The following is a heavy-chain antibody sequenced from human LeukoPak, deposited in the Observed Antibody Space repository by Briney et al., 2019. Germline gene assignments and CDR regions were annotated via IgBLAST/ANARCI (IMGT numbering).Heavy chain of an antibody. CDR3: ARHLSIAARPDFDY. J-gene: IGHJ4*02. V-gene: IGHV3-23*01. Sequence: GGSLRLSCAASGFTFSSYAMSWVREAPGKGLEWVSSISGSGGSTYYADSVEGRFTISRDNSKNTLYLQMNSLRAEDTAVYYCARHLSIAARPDFDYWGQGTLVTVSS. D-gene: IGHD6-6*01. CDR1: GFTFSSYA. CDR2: ISGSGGST.